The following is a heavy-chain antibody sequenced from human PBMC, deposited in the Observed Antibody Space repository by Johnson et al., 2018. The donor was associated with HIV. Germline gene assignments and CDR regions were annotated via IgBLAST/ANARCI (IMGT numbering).Heavy chain of an antibody. CDR1: GFTFSSYA. D-gene: IGHD1-26*01. CDR2: ISGSGGST. V-gene: IGHV3-23*01. CDR3: AKISGFSGSFPDAPNAFEI. J-gene: IGHJ3*02. Sequence: VQVLESGGGLVQPGGSLRLSCAASGFTFSSYAMSWVRQAPGKGLEWVSAISGSGGSTYYADSVKGRFTISRDNSKNTLYLPMNSLRAEDTAVYYCAKISGFSGSFPDAPNAFEIWGQGTMVTVSS.